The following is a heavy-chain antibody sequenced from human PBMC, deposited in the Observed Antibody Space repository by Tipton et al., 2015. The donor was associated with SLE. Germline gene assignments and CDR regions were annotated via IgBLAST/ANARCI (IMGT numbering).Heavy chain of an antibody. Sequence: LRLSCTVSGGSISSYCWSWIRQPPGKGLEWIGYIYYSGSTNYNPSLKSRVTISVDTSKNQFSLKLSSVTAADTAVYYCARRRYSSSSRPYWYFDLWGRGTLVTVSS. V-gene: IGHV4-59*08. D-gene: IGHD6-6*01. CDR2: IYYSGST. CDR1: GGSISSYC. J-gene: IGHJ2*01. CDR3: ARRRYSSSSRPYWYFDL.